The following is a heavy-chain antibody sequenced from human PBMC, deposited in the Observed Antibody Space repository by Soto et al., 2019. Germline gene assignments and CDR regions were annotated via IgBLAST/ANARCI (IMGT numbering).Heavy chain of an antibody. CDR1: GGSISSYY. CDR2: IYYSGST. J-gene: IGHJ4*02. CDR3: ARRTGSGWYGEDY. Sequence: SETLSLTCTVSGGSISSYYWSWIRQPPGKGLEWIGYIYYSGSTNYNPSLKSRVTISVDTSKNQFSLKLSSVTAADTAVYYCARRTGSGWYGEDYWGQGTLVTVSS. V-gene: IGHV4-59*01. D-gene: IGHD6-19*01.